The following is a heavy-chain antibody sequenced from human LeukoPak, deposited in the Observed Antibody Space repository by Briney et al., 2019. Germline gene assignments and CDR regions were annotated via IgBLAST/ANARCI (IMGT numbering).Heavy chain of an antibody. V-gene: IGHV1-2*06. J-gene: IGHJ4*02. CDR1: GYTFTGYY. CDR2: INPNSGGT. D-gene: IGHD1-26*01. CDR3: ARAKERTKVGATTIDY. Sequence: ASVKVSCKASGYTFTGYYMHWVRQAPGQGLEWMGRINPNSGGTNYAQKFQGGVTMTRDTSISTAYMELSRLRSDDTAVYYCARAKERTKVGATTIDYWGQGTLVTVSS.